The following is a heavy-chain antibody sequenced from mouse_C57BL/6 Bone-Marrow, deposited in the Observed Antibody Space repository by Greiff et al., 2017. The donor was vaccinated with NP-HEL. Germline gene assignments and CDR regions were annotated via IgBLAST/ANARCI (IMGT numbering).Heavy chain of an antibody. J-gene: IGHJ3*01. V-gene: IGHV5-4*01. CDR2: ISDGGSYT. CDR3: ARDPRIYYGKTAFAY. D-gene: IGHD2-1*01. CDR1: GFTFSSYA. Sequence: DVKLVESGGGLVKPGGSLKLSCAASGFTFSSYAMSWVRQTPEKRLEWVATISDGGSYTYYPDNVKGRFTISRDNAKNNLYLQMSHLKSEDTAMYYCARDPRIYYGKTAFAYWGQGTLVTVSA.